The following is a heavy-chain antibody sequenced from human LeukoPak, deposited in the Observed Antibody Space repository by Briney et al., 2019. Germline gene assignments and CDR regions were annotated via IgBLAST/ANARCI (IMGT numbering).Heavy chain of an antibody. CDR2: IRYDGSNK. CDR3: AKDVRENTGAHDAFDI. V-gene: IGHV3-30*02. D-gene: IGHD5-24*01. J-gene: IGHJ3*02. CDR1: GFTFSSYG. Sequence: GGSLRLSCAASGFTFSSYGMHWVRQAPGKGLEWVAFIRYDGSNKYYADSVKGRFTISRDNSKNTLYLQMNSLRVEDTAVYYCAKDVRENTGAHDAFDIWGQGTMVTVSS.